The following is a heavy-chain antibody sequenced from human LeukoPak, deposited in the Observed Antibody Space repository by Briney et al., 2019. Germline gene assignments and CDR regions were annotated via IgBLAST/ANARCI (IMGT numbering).Heavy chain of an antibody. CDR3: ARVGYCSSTSCYPYYYYGMDV. D-gene: IGHD2-2*01. Sequence: SETLSLTCAVYGGSFSGYYWSWIRQPPGKGLEWIGEINHSGSTNYNPSLKSRVTISVDTSKNQFSLKLSSVTAADTAVYYCARVGYCSSTSCYPYYYYGMDVWGQGTTVTVSS. CDR2: INHSGST. V-gene: IGHV4-34*01. J-gene: IGHJ6*02. CDR1: GGSFSGYY.